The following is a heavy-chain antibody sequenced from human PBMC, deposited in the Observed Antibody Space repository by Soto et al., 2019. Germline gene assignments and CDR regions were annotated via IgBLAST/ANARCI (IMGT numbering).Heavy chain of an antibody. CDR1: GYSFTSYW. CDR2: IDPSDSYT. J-gene: IGHJ6*02. Sequence: EVQLVQSGAEVKKPGESLRISCKGSGYSFTSYWINWVRQMPGKGLEWMGRIDPSDSYTNYSPSFQGHATISADKSISTAYLQWSSLKATDTAMDYCARRNRGIYGMDVWGQGTTVTVSS. CDR3: ARRNRGIYGMDV. V-gene: IGHV5-10-1*01.